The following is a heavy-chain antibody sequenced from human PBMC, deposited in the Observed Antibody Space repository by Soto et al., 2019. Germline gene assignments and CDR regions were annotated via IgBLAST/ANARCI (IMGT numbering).Heavy chain of an antibody. D-gene: IGHD5-12*01. V-gene: IGHV3-11*01. J-gene: IGHJ3*02. CDR2: ISSSGSTI. CDR3: ARPLEWLRNFAFDI. CDR1: GFTFSDYY. Sequence: QVQLVESGGGLVKPGGSLRLSCEASGFTFSDYYMSWISLAPGKGLEWVSYISSSGSTIYYADSVKGRFTISRDNAKNSLYLQMNSLRAEDTALYYCARPLEWLRNFAFDIWGQGTMVTVSS.